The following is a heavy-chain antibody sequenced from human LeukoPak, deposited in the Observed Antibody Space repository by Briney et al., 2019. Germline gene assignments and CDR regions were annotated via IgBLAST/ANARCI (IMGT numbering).Heavy chain of an antibody. CDR2: IIPIFGTA. V-gene: IGHV1-69*06. J-gene: IGHJ6*04. D-gene: IGHD3-9*01. Sequence: RQSPGQEPEWMGGIIPIFGTANYAQKFQGRVTITADKSTSTAYMELSSLRSEDTAVYYCARGYDILTGYFDYGMDVWGKGTTVTVSS. CDR3: ARGYDILTGYFDYGMDV.